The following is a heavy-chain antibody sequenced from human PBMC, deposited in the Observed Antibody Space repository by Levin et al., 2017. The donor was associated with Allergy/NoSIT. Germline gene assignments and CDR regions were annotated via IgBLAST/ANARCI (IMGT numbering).Heavy chain of an antibody. CDR1: GFTFGDYA. D-gene: IGHD3-16*02. J-gene: IGHJ4*02. Sequence: GGSLRLSCTGSGFTFGDYAMSWVRQAPGKGLEWVGFIRNKAHGGTTEYAASVKGRLPISSDDPKSIAYLQMNSLKTEDTAVYFCARGGPPNYDYNWGSYRDGYFDYWGQGTLVTVSS. CDR3: ARGGPPNYDYNWGSYRDGYFDY. CDR2: IRNKAHGGTT. V-gene: IGHV3-49*04.